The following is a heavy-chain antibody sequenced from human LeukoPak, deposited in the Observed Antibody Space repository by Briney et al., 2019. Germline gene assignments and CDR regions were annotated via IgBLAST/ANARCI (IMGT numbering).Heavy chain of an antibody. CDR3: ARTEYYYVDV. D-gene: IGHD1-14*01. Sequence: SETLSLTCAVYGGSFSGYYWSWIRQPPGKGLEWIGEINHSGSTNYNPSLKSRVTISVDTSKNQFSLKLSSVTAADTAVYYCARTEYYYVDVWGKGTTVTVSS. V-gene: IGHV4-34*01. J-gene: IGHJ6*03. CDR2: INHSGST. CDR1: GGSFSGYY.